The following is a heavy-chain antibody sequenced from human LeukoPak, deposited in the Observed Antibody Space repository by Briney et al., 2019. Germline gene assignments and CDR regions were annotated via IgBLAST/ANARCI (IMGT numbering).Heavy chain of an antibody. Sequence: ASVKVSCKAFGYSFIGYYMHWVRQAPGQGLEWMGWINPKSGATKYAQKVQGRVTMTRDTSMSTANMELSRLRSDDTAVYYCARGEDLVAVVGGAKDYWGQGTLVTVSS. CDR2: INPKSGAT. V-gene: IGHV1-2*02. J-gene: IGHJ4*02. CDR1: GYSFIGYY. D-gene: IGHD2-21*01. CDR3: ARGEDLVAVVGGAKDY.